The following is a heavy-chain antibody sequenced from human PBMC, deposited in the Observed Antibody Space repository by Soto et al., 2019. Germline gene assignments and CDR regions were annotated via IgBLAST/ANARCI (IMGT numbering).Heavy chain of an antibody. V-gene: IGHV3-23*01. J-gene: IGHJ3*02. CDR1: GFTFSSYA. CDR2: ISGSGGST. CDR3: AKDVQVVPAAIAFDI. D-gene: IGHD2-2*01. Sequence: GGSLRLSCAASGFTFSSYAMSWVRQAPGKGLEWVSAISGSGGSTYYADSVKGRFAISRDNSKNTLYLQMNSLRAEDTAVYYCAKDVQVVPAAIAFDIWGQGTMVTVSS.